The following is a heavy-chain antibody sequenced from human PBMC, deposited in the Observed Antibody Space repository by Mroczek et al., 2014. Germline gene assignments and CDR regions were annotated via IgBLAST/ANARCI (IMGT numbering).Heavy chain of an antibody. V-gene: IGHV4-61*02. J-gene: IGHJ6*04. CDR3: ARDSHDFWSGSPDV. Sequence: QVQLQESGPGLVKPSQTLSLTCTVSGGSISSGSYYWSWIRQPAGKGLEWIGRIYTSGSTNYNPSLKSRVTMSVDTSKNQFSLKLSSVTAADTAVYYCARDSHDFWSGSPDVWGKGTTVTVSS. CDR1: GGSISSGSYY. CDR2: IYTSGST. D-gene: IGHD3-3*01.